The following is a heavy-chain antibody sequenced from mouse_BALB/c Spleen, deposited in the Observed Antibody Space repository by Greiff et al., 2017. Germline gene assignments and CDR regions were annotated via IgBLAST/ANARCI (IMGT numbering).Heavy chain of an antibody. CDR3: ARARTGHFDV. D-gene: IGHD4-1*01. V-gene: IGHV5-4*02. Sequence: EVQRVESGGGLVKPGGSLKLSCAASGFTFSDYYMYWVRQTPEKRLEWVATISDGGSYTYYPDSVKGRFTISRDNAKNNLYLKMSSLKSEDTAMYYCARARTGHFDVWGAGTTVTVSS. CDR2: ISDGGSYT. J-gene: IGHJ1*01. CDR1: GFTFSDYY.